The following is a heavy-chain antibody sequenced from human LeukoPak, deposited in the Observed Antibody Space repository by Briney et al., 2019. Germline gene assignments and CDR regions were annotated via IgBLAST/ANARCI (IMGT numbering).Heavy chain of an antibody. D-gene: IGHD1-26*01. J-gene: IGHJ4*02. CDR3: ATALIVGANLFDY. CDR2: INPYGGDT. Sequence: ASVKVSCKASGYTFTKYYMHWVRQAPGQGLEWMGKINPYGGDTTYAEKLQGRVAMTRDTSTRTVYMELSSLRSEDTAVYYCATALIVGANLFDYWGQGTLVTVSS. CDR1: GYTFTKYY. V-gene: IGHV1-46*01.